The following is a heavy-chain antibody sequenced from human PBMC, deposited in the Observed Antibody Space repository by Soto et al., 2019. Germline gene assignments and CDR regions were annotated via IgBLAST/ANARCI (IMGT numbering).Heavy chain of an antibody. D-gene: IGHD4-17*01. CDR1: GFTFDDYA. V-gene: IGHV3-9*01. Sequence: EVQLVESGGGLVQPGRSLRLSCAASGFTFDDYAMHWVRQAPGKGLEWVSGISWNSGRIGYADSVKGRFTISRDNAKNSLYLQMNSLRAEDTALYYCAKVNGVLTDYYFDYWGQGTLVTFSS. J-gene: IGHJ4*02. CDR3: AKVNGVLTDYYFDY. CDR2: ISWNSGRI.